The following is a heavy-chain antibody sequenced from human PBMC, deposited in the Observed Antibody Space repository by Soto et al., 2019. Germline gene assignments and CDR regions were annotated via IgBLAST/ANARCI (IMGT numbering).Heavy chain of an antibody. V-gene: IGHV2-5*01. CDR3: AHRRREINDFWSGYFDY. D-gene: IGHD3-3*01. J-gene: IGHJ4*02. CDR2: IYWNDDK. Sequence: KESGPTLVKPTQTLTLTCTFSGFSLSTSGVGVGWIRQPPGKALEWLALIYWNDDKRYSPSLKSRLTITKDTSKNQVVLTMTNMDPVDTATYYCAHRRREINDFWSGYFDYWGQGTLVTVSS. CDR1: GFSLSTSGVG.